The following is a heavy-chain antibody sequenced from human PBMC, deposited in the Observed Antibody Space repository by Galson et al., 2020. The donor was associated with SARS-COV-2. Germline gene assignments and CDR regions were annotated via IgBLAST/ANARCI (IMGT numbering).Heavy chain of an antibody. CDR1: GFTVSSNY. CDR3: ARDLQDYGMDV. CDR2: IYSGGST. Sequence: GESLKISCAASGFTVSSNYMSWVRQAPGKGLEWVSVIYSGGSTYYADSVKGRFTISRDNSKNTLYLQMNSLRAEDTAVYYCARDLQDYGMDVWGQGTTVTVSS. V-gene: IGHV3-66*01. J-gene: IGHJ6*02.